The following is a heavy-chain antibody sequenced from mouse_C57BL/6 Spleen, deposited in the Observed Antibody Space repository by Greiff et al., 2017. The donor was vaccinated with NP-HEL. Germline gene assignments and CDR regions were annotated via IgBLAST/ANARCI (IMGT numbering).Heavy chain of an antibody. J-gene: IGHJ4*01. V-gene: IGHV14-1*01. CDR2: IDPEDGDT. CDR1: GYTFTDYC. Sequence: EVQLQQSGAELVKPGASVKLSCKASGYTFTDYCMHWVKQRPEHGLEWIGRIDPEDGDTNYAPKFQGKATLTADKSSSTAYMQLRSLTSEDAAVYYWTTKGCDADYYDLDYWGQGTSVTVSS. CDR3: TTKGCDADYYDLDY.